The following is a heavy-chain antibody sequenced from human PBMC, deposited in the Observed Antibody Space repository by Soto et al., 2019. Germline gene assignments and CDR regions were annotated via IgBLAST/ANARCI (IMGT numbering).Heavy chain of an antibody. V-gene: IGHV3-11*04. CDR3: ARDFLVATRPHYGMDV. CDR1: GFTFSDYY. Sequence: LRLSCAASGFTFSDYYMSWIRQAPGKGLEWVSYISSSGSTIYYADSVKGRFTISRDNAKNSLYLQMNSLRAEDTAVYYCARDFLVATRPHYGMDVWGQGTTVTVSS. D-gene: IGHD5-12*01. J-gene: IGHJ6*02. CDR2: ISSSGSTI.